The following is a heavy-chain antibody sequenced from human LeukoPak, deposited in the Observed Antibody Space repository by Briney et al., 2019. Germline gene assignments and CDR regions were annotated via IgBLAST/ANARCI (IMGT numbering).Heavy chain of an antibody. J-gene: IGHJ4*02. Sequence: GGSLRLSCAASGFTFSDYNMRWIRQAPGKGLEWVAVISYDGSNKYYADSVKGRFTISRDNSKNTLYLQMNSLRAEDTAVYYCAKIAVAGTGDYWGQGTLVTVSS. CDR3: AKIAVAGTGDY. CDR1: GFTFSDYN. V-gene: IGHV3-30*18. CDR2: ISYDGSNK. D-gene: IGHD6-19*01.